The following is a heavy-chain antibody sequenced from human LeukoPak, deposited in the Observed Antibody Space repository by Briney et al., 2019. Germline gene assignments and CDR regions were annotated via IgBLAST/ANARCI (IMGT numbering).Heavy chain of an antibody. J-gene: IGHJ4*02. CDR1: GFTFDDYA. CDR2: ISWNSGSI. CDR3: ARDPRGSYGLYYFDY. D-gene: IGHD5-18*01. V-gene: IGHV3-9*01. Sequence: GGSLRLSCAASGFTFDDYAMHWVRQAPGKGLEWVSGISWNSGSIGYADSVKGRFTISRDNAKNSLYLQMNSLRAEDTAVYYCARDPRGSYGLYYFDYWGQGTLVTVSS.